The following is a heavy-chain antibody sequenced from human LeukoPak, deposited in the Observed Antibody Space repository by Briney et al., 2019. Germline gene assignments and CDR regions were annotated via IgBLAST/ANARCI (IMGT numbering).Heavy chain of an antibody. CDR2: ISYDGSNK. Sequence: GGSLRLSCAASGFTFSSYAMPWVRQAPGKGLEWVAVISYDGSNKYYADSVKGRFTISRDNSKNTLYLQMNSLRAEDTAVYYCARDRGRGYSGYDIRFDYWGQGTLVTVSS. D-gene: IGHD5-12*01. V-gene: IGHV3-30-3*01. CDR1: GFTFSSYA. J-gene: IGHJ4*02. CDR3: ARDRGRGYSGYDIRFDY.